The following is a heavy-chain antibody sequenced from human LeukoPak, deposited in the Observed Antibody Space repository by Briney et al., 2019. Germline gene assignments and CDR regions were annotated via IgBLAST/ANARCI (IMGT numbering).Heavy chain of an antibody. CDR1: GFTFNNYI. V-gene: IGHV3-21*01. CDR3: ARAGVTRKYYYYYMDV. Sequence: GGSLRLSCAASGFTFNNYIMNWVRQAPGKGLEWVSSISSSSDYIYYADSVKGRFTISRDNAKNSLYLQMNSLRAEDTAVYYCARAGVTRKYYYYYMDVWGKGTTVTISS. J-gene: IGHJ6*03. D-gene: IGHD2-21*02. CDR2: ISSSSDYI.